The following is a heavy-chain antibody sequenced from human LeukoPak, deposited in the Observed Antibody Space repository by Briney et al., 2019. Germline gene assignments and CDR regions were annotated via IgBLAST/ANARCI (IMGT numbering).Heavy chain of an antibody. CDR3: ARGPQTDAFDI. CDR1: GFTVSSNY. CDR2: IYSGGST. J-gene: IGHJ3*02. Sequence: GGSLRLSCAASGFTVSSNYMTWVRQAPGKGLEWVSVIYSGGSTYYADPVKGRFTISRDNSKNTLYLQMNSLRGDDTAVYFCARGPQTDAFDIWGQGTMVTVSS. V-gene: IGHV3-66*01.